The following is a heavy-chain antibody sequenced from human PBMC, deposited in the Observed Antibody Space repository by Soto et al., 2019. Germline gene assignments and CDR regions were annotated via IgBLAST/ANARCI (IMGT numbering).Heavy chain of an antibody. CDR2: ISAYNGNT. Sequence: QVQLVQSGAEVKKPGASVKVSCKASGYTFTSYGISWVRQAPGQGLEWMGWISAYNGNTNHAQKLQGRVTITTDTSTGTAYMEMRSLSSYDTAVYYCAGSGVWEPRDYWGKGTLVTVSS. CDR3: AGSGVWEPRDY. J-gene: IGHJ4*02. CDR1: GYTFTSYG. V-gene: IGHV1-18*01. D-gene: IGHD1-26*01.